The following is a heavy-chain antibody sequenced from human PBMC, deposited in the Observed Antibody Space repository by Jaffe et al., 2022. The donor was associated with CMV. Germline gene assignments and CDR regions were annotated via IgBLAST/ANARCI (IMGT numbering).Heavy chain of an antibody. Sequence: QLQLQESGPGLVKPSETLSLTCTVSGGSISSSSYYWGWIRQPPGKGLEWIGSIYYSGSTYYNPSLKSRVTISVDTSKNQFSLKLSSVTAADTAVYYCARLGGKQLVRYFDYWGQGTLVTVSS. J-gene: IGHJ4*02. CDR3: ARLGGKQLVRYFDY. CDR1: GGSISSSSYY. D-gene: IGHD6-6*01. CDR2: IYYSGST. V-gene: IGHV4-39*01.